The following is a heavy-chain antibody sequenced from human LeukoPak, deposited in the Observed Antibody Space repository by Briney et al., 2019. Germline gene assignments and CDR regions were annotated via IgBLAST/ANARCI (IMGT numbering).Heavy chain of an antibody. D-gene: IGHD3-10*01. CDR3: AKAAVPRYLGGD. CDR1: ALSSYT. J-gene: IGHJ4*02. CDR2: ISGSGGST. V-gene: IGHV3-23*01. Sequence: GGSLRLSCAASALSSYTMNWVRQAPGKGLEWVSAISGSGGSTYYADSVKGRFTISRDNSKNMLYLQMNSLRAEDTAVYYCAKAAVPRYLGGDWGQGTLVTVSS.